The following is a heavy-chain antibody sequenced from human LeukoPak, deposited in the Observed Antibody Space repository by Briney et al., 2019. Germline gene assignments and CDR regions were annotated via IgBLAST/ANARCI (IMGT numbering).Heavy chain of an antibody. Sequence: GGSLRLSCAASGFTFNNYAMSWVRQAPGEGLEWVSTISISGGTTYYADSVKGRFTISRDNSKNTLYLQMNSLRAEDTAVYYCAKDFYLMRVGAINFDYWGQGTLVTVSS. CDR1: GFTFNNYA. V-gene: IGHV3-23*01. D-gene: IGHD1-26*01. CDR3: AKDFYLMRVGAINFDY. J-gene: IGHJ4*02. CDR2: ISISGGTT.